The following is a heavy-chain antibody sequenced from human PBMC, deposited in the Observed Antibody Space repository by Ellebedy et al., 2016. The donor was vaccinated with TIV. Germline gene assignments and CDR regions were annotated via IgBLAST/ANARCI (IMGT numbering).Heavy chain of an antibody. CDR1: GHTFTNYY. V-gene: IGHV1-46*01. CDR3: ARNLDGGWSDY. Sequence: ASVKVSCKASGHTFTNYYMHWVRQAPGQGLEWMGIINPSGGSTSYAQKFQGRVTMTRDTSTSTLYMELTSLISEDTAVYYCARNLDGGWSDYWGQGTLVTVSP. J-gene: IGHJ4*02. CDR2: INPSGGST. D-gene: IGHD6-19*01.